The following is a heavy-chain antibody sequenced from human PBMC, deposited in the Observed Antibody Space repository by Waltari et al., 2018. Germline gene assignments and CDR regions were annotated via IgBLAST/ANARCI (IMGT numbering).Heavy chain of an antibody. J-gene: IGHJ4*02. Sequence: EVQLLESGGDLVQPGGSLRLSCAASGFTFSNYAMTWVRQAPGKGLEWVSVFGGGGSTTYYADSVKGRFTISRDNSKNTLYLQMNRLRVEDTAVYYCAKKLGVSSWYYFDYWGQGTLVTVSS. CDR2: FGGGGSTT. CDR3: AKKLGVSSWYYFDY. D-gene: IGHD1-26*01. V-gene: IGHV3-23*01. CDR1: GFTFSNYA.